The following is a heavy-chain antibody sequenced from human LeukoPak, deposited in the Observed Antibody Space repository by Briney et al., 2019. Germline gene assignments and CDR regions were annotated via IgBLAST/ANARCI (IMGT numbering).Heavy chain of an antibody. CDR3: AKGVPFRYYFDY. J-gene: IGHJ4*02. V-gene: IGHV3-30*18. CDR1: GFTLSSYC. CDR2: ISYDRSNK. D-gene: IGHD2-2*01. Sequence: PGRSLTLSCPASGFTLSSYCMHSVSQAPGKGMEWVAVISYDRSNKYYADSVKGRFTISRDNSKNTLYLQMNSLRAEDTAVYYCAKGVPFRYYFDYWGQGTLVTVSS.